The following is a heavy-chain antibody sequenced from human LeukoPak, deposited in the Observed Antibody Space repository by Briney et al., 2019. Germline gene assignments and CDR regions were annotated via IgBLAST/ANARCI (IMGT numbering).Heavy chain of an antibody. CDR2: ISGSGGST. D-gene: IGHD6-13*01. CDR1: GFTFSSYA. CDR3: PISPAAGPFPPNY. V-gene: IGHV3-23*01. Sequence: GGSLRLSCAASGFTFSSYAMSWVRQAPGKGLEWVSAISGSGGSTYYADSVKGRFTISRDNSKNTLYLQTNSLRAEDTAVYYCPISPAAGPFPPNYWGQGTLVTVSS. J-gene: IGHJ4*02.